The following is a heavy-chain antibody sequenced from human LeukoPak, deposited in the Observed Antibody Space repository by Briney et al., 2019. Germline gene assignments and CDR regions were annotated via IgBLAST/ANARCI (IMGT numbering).Heavy chain of an antibody. V-gene: IGHV1-46*01. J-gene: IGHJ4*02. CDR2: INPSGGST. D-gene: IGHD5-18*01. CDR3: ARDLYPPWIQLLGPFDY. Sequence: ASVKVSCKASGYTFTSYYMHWVRQAPGQGLEWMGIINPSGGSTSYAQKFQGRVTMTRDTSTNTVYMELSSLRSEDTAVYYCARDLYPPWIQLLGPFDYWGQGTLVTVSS. CDR1: GYTFTSYY.